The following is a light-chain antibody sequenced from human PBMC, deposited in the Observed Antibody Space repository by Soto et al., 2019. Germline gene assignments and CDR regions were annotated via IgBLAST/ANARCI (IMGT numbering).Light chain of an antibody. CDR1: RSNIGAGYD. CDR3: QSYDISLSGSV. V-gene: IGLV1-40*01. CDR2: GNT. Sequence: QSVLTQPPSVSGAPGQRVTISCTGSRSNIGAGYDVHWYQQVPGTAPKLLIYGNTNRPSGVPDRFSGSKSGTSASLAITGLQAEDEADYYCQSYDISLSGSVFGTGTKVTGL. J-gene: IGLJ1*01.